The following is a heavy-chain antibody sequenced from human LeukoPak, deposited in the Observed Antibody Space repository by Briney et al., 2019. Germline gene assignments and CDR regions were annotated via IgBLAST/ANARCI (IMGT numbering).Heavy chain of an antibody. CDR3: XXXXXXXXGAKYYGMDV. CDR1: GFSLVTSGVC. V-gene: IGHV2-70*11. J-gene: IGHJ6*02. CDR2: IDWDDDE. Sequence: SGPALVKPTQTLTLTCTFSGFSLVTSGVCVGWVRQTPGKPLEWLARIDWDDDEYFNTPLKTRLTISKDTSKNQVVLTMTNMDPXXXXXXXXXXXXXXXXGAKYYGMDVWGQGTSLTVSS.